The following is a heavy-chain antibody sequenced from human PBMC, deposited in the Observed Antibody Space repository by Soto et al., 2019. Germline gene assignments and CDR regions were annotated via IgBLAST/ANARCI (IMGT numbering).Heavy chain of an antibody. CDR1: GGSISSSSYY. J-gene: IGHJ6*03. Sequence: QVQLQESGPGLVKPSETLSLTCTVSGGSISSSSYYWGWIRQPPGKGLEWIGSIFYSGSTYYNPSLQSRVTISVDTSTNQFSLKLRSVTAADTAVYYCARIVRGIVITYYYMDVWGKWTTVTVSS. V-gene: IGHV4-39*01. CDR3: ARIVRGIVITYYYMDV. CDR2: IFYSGST. D-gene: IGHD2-21*01.